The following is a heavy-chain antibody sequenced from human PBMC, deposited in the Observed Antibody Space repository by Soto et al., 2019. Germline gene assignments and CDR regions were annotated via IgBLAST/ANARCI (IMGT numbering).Heavy chain of an antibody. V-gene: IGHV3-66*01. J-gene: IGHJ4*02. Sequence: EVQVVESGGGLVQPGGSLRLSCAASGFSVTNNYMNWVRQAPGKGLEWVSIIDIGGNTYYADSVKDRFTISRDNSRNTLYLPMDRLRAEDTAVYYCARGRGSTGYLGREHYFDYWGQGTLVTVSP. CDR1: GFSVTNNY. CDR2: IDIGGNT. CDR3: ARGRGSTGYLGREHYFDY. D-gene: IGHD2-2*01.